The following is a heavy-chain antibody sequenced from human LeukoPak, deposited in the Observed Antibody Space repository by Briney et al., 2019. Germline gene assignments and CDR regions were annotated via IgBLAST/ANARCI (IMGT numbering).Heavy chain of an antibody. Sequence: ASVKVSCKASGYTFTSYDINWVRQATGQGLEWMGWMNPNSGNTGYAQKFQGRVTMTRNTSISTAYMELSSLRSEDTDVYYCARVKVYCSGGICYYYYGMDVWGQGTTVTVSS. CDR3: ARVKVYCSGGICYYYYGMDV. CDR2: MNPNSGNT. J-gene: IGHJ6*02. V-gene: IGHV1-8*01. CDR1: GYTFTSYD. D-gene: IGHD2-15*01.